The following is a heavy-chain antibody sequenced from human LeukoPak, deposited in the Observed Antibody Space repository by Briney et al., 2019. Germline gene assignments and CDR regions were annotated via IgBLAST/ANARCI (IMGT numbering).Heavy chain of an antibody. J-gene: IGHJ4*02. CDR2: TYYGGDT. CDR1: GFTVSGND. Sequence: GSLRLSCGASGFTVSGNDMSWVRQPPGKGLEWIGNTYYGGDTYYNPSLKSRVTISVDTSKNQFSLELNSVTAADTAVYYCAAAFDYWGQGILVTVSS. D-gene: IGHD6-25*01. V-gene: IGHV4-59*04. CDR3: AAAFDY.